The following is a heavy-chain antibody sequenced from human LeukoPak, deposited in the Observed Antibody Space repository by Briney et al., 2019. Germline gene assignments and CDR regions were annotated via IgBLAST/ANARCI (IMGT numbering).Heavy chain of an antibody. D-gene: IGHD6-19*01. CDR3: AREDSSGWYGH. V-gene: IGHV1-2*02. J-gene: IGHJ4*02. CDR1: GYTFTGPY. Sequence: ASVKVSCKASGYTFTGPYTHWVRQAPGQGLEWMGWINPNSGGTNYAQKFQGRVTMTRDTSISTAYMELSRLRSDDTAVYYCAREDSSGWYGHWGQGTLVTVSS. CDR2: INPNSGGT.